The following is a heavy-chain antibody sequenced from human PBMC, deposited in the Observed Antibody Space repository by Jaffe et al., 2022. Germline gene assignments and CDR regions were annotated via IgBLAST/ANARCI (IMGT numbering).Heavy chain of an antibody. CDR3: ARVQKYYDFWSGYYNPYNWFDP. V-gene: IGHV4-39*01. CDR1: GGSISSSSYY. Sequence: QLQLQESGPGLVKPSETLSLTCTVSGGSISSSSYYWGWIRQPPGKGLEWIGSIYYSGSTYYNPSLKSRVTISVDTSKNQFSLKLSSVTAADTAVYYCARVQKYYDFWSGYYNPYNWFDPWGQGTLVTVSS. D-gene: IGHD3-3*01. CDR2: IYYSGST. J-gene: IGHJ5*02.